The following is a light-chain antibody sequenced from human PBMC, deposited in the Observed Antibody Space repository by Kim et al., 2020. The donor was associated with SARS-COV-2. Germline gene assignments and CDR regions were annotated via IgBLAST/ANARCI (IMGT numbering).Light chain of an antibody. CDR1: QSFSSTY. CDR3: QQYGSTLLT. V-gene: IGKV3-20*01. Sequence: PGERATLSCRASQSFSSTYLAWYQQKPGQAPRLLISGASSRATGIPDRFSGSGSGTDFTLTISRLEPEDFGVYYCQQYGSTLLTFGGGTKV. J-gene: IGKJ4*01. CDR2: GAS.